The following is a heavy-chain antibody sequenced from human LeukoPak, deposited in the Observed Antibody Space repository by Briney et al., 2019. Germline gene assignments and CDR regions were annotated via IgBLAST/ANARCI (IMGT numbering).Heavy chain of an antibody. CDR2: IYTSVNT. CDR3: ARGLIYDSSGYHYYSYMDV. CDR1: GGSINSYY. Sequence: LETLSLTCTVSGGSINSYYWSWIRQPAGKGLEWIGRIYTSVNTNYNPSLKSRVTMSVDTSKNQFSLRLSSVTAADTAVYYCARGLIYDSSGYHYYSYMDVWGKGTTVTISS. J-gene: IGHJ6*03. D-gene: IGHD3-22*01. V-gene: IGHV4-4*07.